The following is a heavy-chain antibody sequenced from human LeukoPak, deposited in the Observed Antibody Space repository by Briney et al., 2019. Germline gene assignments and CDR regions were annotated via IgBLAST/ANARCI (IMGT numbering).Heavy chain of an antibody. CDR2: ISSSSSTI. CDR3: AIGHSTSCCR. J-gene: IGHJ4*02. CDR1: GFTFSSYS. Sequence: GGSLRLSCAASGFTFSSYSMNWVRQAPGKGLEWVSYISSSSSTIYYADSVKGRFTISRDNAKNSLYLQMNSLRAEDTAVYYCAIGHSTSCCRWGQGNVVTVSS. V-gene: IGHV3-48*01. D-gene: IGHD2-2*01.